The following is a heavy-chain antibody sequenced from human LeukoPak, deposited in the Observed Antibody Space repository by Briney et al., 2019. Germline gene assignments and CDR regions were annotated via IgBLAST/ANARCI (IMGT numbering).Heavy chain of an antibody. CDR3: AKVKLPYYDILTGFDY. Sequence: GGSLRLSCAASGFTFSSYAMSWVRQAPGNGLEWVSAIGGSDGNTYYADAVKGRFTISRDNSKNTLYLQMNSLRAEDTAVYYCAKVKLPYYDILTGFDYWGQGTLVTVSS. V-gene: IGHV3-23*01. D-gene: IGHD3-9*01. CDR2: IGGSDGNT. CDR1: GFTFSSYA. J-gene: IGHJ4*02.